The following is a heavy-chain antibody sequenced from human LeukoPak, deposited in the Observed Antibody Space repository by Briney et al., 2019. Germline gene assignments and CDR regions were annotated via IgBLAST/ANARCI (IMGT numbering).Heavy chain of an antibody. D-gene: IGHD4/OR15-4a*01. CDR3: ARVRAYYYMDV. V-gene: IGHV4-59*01. Sequence: SETLSLTCAVYGGSFSGYYWSWIRQPPGKGLEWIGYIYYSGGTNYNPSLKSRVTISVDTSKNQFSLKLSSVTAADTAVYYCARVRAYYYMDVWGKGTTVTVSS. CDR2: IYYSGGT. J-gene: IGHJ6*03. CDR1: GGSFSGYY.